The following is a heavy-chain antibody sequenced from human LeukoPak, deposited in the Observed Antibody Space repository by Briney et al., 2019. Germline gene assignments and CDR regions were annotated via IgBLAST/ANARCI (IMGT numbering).Heavy chain of an antibody. Sequence: KASQTLSLTCTVSGGSISSGSYYWSWIRQPAGKGLEWIGRIYTSGSTNYNPSLKSRVTISVDTSKNQFSLKLSSVTAADTAVYYCVREAYYYDSSGLNGNAFDIWGQGTMVTVSS. J-gene: IGHJ3*02. CDR2: IYTSGST. CDR3: VREAYYYDSSGLNGNAFDI. V-gene: IGHV4-61*02. CDR1: GGSISSGSYY. D-gene: IGHD3-22*01.